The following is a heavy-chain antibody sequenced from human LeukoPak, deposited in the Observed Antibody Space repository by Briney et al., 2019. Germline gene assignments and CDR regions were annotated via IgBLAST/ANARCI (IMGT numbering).Heavy chain of an antibody. CDR3: ARGDYCSSTSCYFGEYGFDP. V-gene: IGHV3-21*01. CDR1: GFTFSSYS. D-gene: IGHD2-2*01. CDR2: ISSSSSYI. J-gene: IGHJ5*02. Sequence: GGSLRLSCAASGFTFSSYSMNWVRQAPGKGLEWVSSISSSSSYIYYADSVKGRFTISRDNAKNSLYLQMNSLRAEDTAVYYCARGDYCSSTSCYFGEYGFDPWGQGTLVTVSS.